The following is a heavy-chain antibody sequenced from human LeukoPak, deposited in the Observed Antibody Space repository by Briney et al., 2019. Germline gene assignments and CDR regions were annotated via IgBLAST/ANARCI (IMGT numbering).Heavy chain of an antibody. CDR3: ARGGGGPLRD. D-gene: IGHD3-16*01. CDR1: SASVSSYY. CDR2: ISNSGSP. Sequence: PSETLSLTCTVSSASVSSYYWSWVRQPPGGGLEWIGYISNSGSPSYNPSFKSRVTFSADTSKNHLSLKLNSVTPADTAVYFWARGGGGPLRDWGQGPRVTVSP. V-gene: IGHV4-59*02. J-gene: IGHJ4*02.